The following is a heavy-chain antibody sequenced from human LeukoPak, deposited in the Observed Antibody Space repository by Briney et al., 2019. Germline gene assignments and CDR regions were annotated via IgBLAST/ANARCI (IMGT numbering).Heavy chain of an antibody. Sequence: SETLSLTCTVSGGSISSSSYYWGWIRQPPGKGLEWIGSIYYSGSTYYNPSLKSRVTISVDTSKNQFSLKLSSVTAADTAVYYCARDDFFDYWGQGTLVTVSS. CDR3: ARDDFFDY. V-gene: IGHV4-39*07. J-gene: IGHJ4*02. CDR2: IYYSGST. CDR1: GGSISSSSYY.